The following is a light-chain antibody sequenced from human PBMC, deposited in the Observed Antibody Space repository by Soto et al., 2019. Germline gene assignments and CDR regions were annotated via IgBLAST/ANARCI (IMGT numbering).Light chain of an antibody. CDR3: QQYDSSPKT. CDR2: GAS. J-gene: IGKJ1*01. CDR1: QSVSSSY. V-gene: IGKV3-20*01. Sequence: EIVLTQSPGTLSLSPGERATLSFRASQSVSSSYLAWCQQKPGQAPRLLIYGASSRATGIPDRFSGSGSGTDFTLTISRLEPEDFAVYYCQQYDSSPKTFGQGTKVDIK.